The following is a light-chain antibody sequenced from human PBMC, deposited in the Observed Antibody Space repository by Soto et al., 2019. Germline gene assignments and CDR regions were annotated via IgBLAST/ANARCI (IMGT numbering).Light chain of an antibody. V-gene: IGLV2-14*01. CDR3: SSYTSSTLYV. CDR2: EVS. CDR1: SCHVGGYNY. Sequence: QSALTQPASVSGSPGQSITISCTGTSCHVGGYNYVSWYQQHPGKAPKLMIYEVSNRPSGVSNRFSGSKSGNTASLTISGLQAEDEADYYCSSYTSSTLYVFGTGTKLTVL. J-gene: IGLJ1*01.